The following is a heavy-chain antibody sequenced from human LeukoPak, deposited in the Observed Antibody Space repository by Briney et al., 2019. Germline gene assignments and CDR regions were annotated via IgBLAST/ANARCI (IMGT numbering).Heavy chain of an antibody. CDR1: GYSISSGYY. V-gene: IGHV4-38-2*01. Sequence: PSETLSLTCAVSGYSISSGYYWGWIRQPPGKGLEWIGSIYHSGSTYYNPSLKSRVTISVDTSKNQSSLKLSSVTAADTAVYYCARLMNTPDVIATPDYWGQGTLVTVSS. D-gene: IGHD2-21*01. CDR3: ARLMNTPDVIATPDY. CDR2: IYHSGST. J-gene: IGHJ4*02.